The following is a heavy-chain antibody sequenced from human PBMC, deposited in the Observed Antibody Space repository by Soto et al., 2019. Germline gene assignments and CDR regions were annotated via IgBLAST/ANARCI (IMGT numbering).Heavy chain of an antibody. J-gene: IGHJ6*02. D-gene: IGHD6-19*01. V-gene: IGHV1-69*01. CDR3: ARIVPGVSGWYYDGIDV. CDR1: GGTFSSYA. Sequence: QVQLVQSGAEVKKTGSSVKVSCKASGGTFSSYAISWVGQAPGQGLEWLGGFIQIFGTANYAQKFQGRVTITADDSTSTAYMELSSLRSEDTAVYYCARIVPGVSGWYYDGIDVWGQGTTVTVSS. CDR2: FIQIFGTA.